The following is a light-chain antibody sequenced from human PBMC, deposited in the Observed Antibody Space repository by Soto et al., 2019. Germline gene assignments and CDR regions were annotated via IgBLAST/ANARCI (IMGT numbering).Light chain of an antibody. V-gene: IGKV3-11*01. CDR1: QSVNSY. CDR3: QKRSDWPST. J-gene: IGKJ5*01. Sequence: EILLTQSPATLSLSPRERATLSCRASQSVNSYLAWYRQTPGQAPRLLIYDASNSATGIPARFSGSGCGTDFALTISSLEPEDFAVYYCQKRSDWPSTFGQGTRLENK. CDR2: DAS.